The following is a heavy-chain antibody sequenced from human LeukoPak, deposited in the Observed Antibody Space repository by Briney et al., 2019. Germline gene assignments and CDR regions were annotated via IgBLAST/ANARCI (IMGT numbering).Heavy chain of an antibody. J-gene: IGHJ4*02. CDR2: INPNSGGT. CDR3: ARGVISGLGGPFDY. Sequence: VASVKVSCKASGYTFTGYYMHWVRQAPGQGLEWMGWINPNSGGTNYAQKFQGRVTMTRDTSISTAYMELSRLRSDDTAVYYCARGVISGLGGPFDYSGQGTLVTVFS. D-gene: IGHD6-19*01. CDR1: GYTFTGYY. V-gene: IGHV1-2*02.